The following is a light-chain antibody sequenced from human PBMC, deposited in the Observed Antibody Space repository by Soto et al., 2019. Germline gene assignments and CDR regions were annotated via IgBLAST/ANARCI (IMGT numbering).Light chain of an antibody. CDR2: DVT. CDR1: SSDVGGYNY. Sequence: QSALTQPRSVSGSPGQSVTISCTGSSSDVGGYNYVSWYQQQPGKAPKLLIYDVTIRTSGVSARFSGSKSGNTASLTISGLQAEYDAEYFCCSYEGTYTSFVFGTGTKLTVL. J-gene: IGLJ1*01. V-gene: IGLV2-11*01. CDR3: CSYEGTYTSFV.